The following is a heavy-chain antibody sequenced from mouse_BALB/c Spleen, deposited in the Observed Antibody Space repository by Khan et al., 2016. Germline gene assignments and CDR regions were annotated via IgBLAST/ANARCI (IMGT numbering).Heavy chain of an antibody. J-gene: IGHJ3*01. CDR3: AREQLPQLSAWFAY. D-gene: IGHD4-1*02. V-gene: IGHV3-2*02. Sequence: EVKLLESGPGLVKPSQSLSLTCTVSGYSITSDYAWNWIRPFPGNQLEWVGYISYSGSTTYNPSLKSRISITRNTSKNHFFLPLNSVTTEAPAYYYWAREQLPQLSAWFAYWGQGTLGTVSA. CDR1: GYSITSDYA. CDR2: ISYSGST.